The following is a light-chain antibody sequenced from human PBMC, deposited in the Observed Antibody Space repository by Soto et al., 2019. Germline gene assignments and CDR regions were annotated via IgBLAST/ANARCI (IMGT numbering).Light chain of an antibody. CDR2: RAS. V-gene: IGKV3-15*01. J-gene: IGKJ2*01. Sequence: EIVMTQSPATLSVPPGGRATLSCRASQSVSSYLACYQQRPGQPPRLLIYRASTRATGIPARFSGSGSGTEFSLTISSLQSEDFAVYYCQQYSTWPPRYTFGQGTKLEI. CDR3: QQYSTWPPRYT. CDR1: QSVSSY.